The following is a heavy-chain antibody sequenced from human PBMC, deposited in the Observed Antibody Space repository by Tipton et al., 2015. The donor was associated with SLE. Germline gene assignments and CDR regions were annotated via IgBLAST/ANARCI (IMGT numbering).Heavy chain of an antibody. D-gene: IGHD3-16*01. CDR2: ITPNSGGT. J-gene: IGHJ4*02. CDR3: ATESGGGYFDY. CDR1: GYKFTSYF. V-gene: IGHV1-2*06. Sequence: QLVQSGPEVKNPGASVKVSCKASGYKFTSYFLHWVRLAPGQGLEWMGRITPNSGGTNYAQKFQGRVTMTRDTSISTAYMDLTSLSSDDTAVYYCATESGGGYFDYWGQGTLVTVSS.